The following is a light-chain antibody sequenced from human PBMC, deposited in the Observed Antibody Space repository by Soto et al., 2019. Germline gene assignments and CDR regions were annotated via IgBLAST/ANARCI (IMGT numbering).Light chain of an antibody. CDR3: QQRNNNWPPSIT. CDR1: QSISSA. Sequence: EIVLTQSPATLSLSPGERATLSCRASQSISSALAWYQQKRGQAPRLLIHDASSRATGIPARFSGSGSGTDFTLTISSLEPEDFAVYYCQQRNNNWPPSITFG. CDR2: DAS. J-gene: IGKJ5*01. V-gene: IGKV3-11*01.